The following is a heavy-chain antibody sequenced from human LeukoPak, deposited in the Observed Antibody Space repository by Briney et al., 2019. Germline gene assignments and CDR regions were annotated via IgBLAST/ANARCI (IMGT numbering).Heavy chain of an antibody. Sequence: GASVKVSCKASGYTFTGYYMHWVRQAPGQGLEWMGWINPNSGGTNYAQKFQGRVTMTRDTSISTAYMELSRLRSDDTAVYYCARGRADYRAAFDIWGQGTMVTVSS. V-gene: IGHV1-2*02. CDR2: INPNSGGT. CDR3: ARGRADYRAAFDI. D-gene: IGHD4-11*01. CDR1: GYTFTGYY. J-gene: IGHJ3*02.